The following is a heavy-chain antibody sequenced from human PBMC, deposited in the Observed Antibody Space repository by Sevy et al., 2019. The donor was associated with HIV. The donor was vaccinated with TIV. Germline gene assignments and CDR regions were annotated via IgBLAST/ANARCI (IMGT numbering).Heavy chain of an antibody. D-gene: IGHD3-22*01. V-gene: IGHV4-38-2*01. CDR1: GYSISSGYY. CDR3: ARCYYDSSGKYYFDY. J-gene: IGHJ4*02. CDR2: IFHGGSSGST. Sequence: SETLSLTCPVSGYSISSGYYWGWIRQPPGKGLEWIGNIFHGGSSGSTYYNPSLKSRLTISVDTSKNQFSLKLSSVTAADTAVYYCARCYYDSSGKYYFDYWGQGTLVTVSS.